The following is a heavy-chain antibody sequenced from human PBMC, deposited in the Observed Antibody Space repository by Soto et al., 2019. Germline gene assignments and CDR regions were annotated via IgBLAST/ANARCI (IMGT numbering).Heavy chain of an antibody. Sequence: GGSLRLSCAASGFTFSSYAMSWVRQAPGKGLEWVSAISGSGGSTYYADSVKGRFTISRDNSKNTLYLQMNSLRAEDTAVYYCAKDRSRRRITIFGVVPSTIDYWGQGT. V-gene: IGHV3-23*01. J-gene: IGHJ4*02. CDR1: GFTFSSYA. CDR2: ISGSGGST. D-gene: IGHD3-3*01. CDR3: AKDRSRRRITIFGVVPSTIDY.